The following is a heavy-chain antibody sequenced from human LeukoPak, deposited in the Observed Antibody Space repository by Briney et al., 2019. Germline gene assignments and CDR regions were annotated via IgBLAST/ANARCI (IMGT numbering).Heavy chain of an antibody. D-gene: IGHD6-19*01. CDR2: IWYDGSNK. V-gene: IGHV3-33*01. CDR3: ARDSIRAVAGPDAFDI. Sequence: PGGSLRLSCAASGFTFSSYGMPWVRQAPGKGLEWVAVIWYDGSNKYYADSVKGRFTISRDNSKNTLYLQMNSLRAEDTAVYYCARDSIRAVAGPDAFDIWGQGTMVTVSS. CDR1: GFTFSSYG. J-gene: IGHJ3*02.